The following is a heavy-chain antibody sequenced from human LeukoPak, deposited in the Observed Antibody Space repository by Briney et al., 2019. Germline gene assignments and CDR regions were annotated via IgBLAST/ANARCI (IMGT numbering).Heavy chain of an antibody. CDR2: ITASGGST. CDR1: GFTFSSDA. CDR3: AKYLGYCSSTSCYISHPFDY. D-gene: IGHD2-2*03. V-gene: IGHV3-23*01. J-gene: IGHJ4*02. Sequence: GGSLRLSCAGSGFTFSSDALSWVRQAPGKGLEWVSGITASGGSTYYADSVKGRFTISRDNSKNTLYLQMNSLRAEDTAVYYCAKYLGYCSSTSCYISHPFDYWGQGTLVTVSS.